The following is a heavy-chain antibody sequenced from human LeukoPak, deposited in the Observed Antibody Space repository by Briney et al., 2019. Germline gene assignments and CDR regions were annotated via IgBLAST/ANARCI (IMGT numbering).Heavy chain of an antibody. J-gene: IGHJ6*03. CDR3: ARDSSGWYDPNYYYYMDV. Sequence: GSVKVSCKASGYTFTGYYMHWVGQAPGEGGEGMGRINPKSGGTNYAQKLQGRVTMTRDTYMRTAYMELSRLRSDDTAVYYCARDSSGWYDPNYYYYMDVWGKGTTVTVSS. CDR1: GYTFTGYY. V-gene: IGHV1-2*06. D-gene: IGHD6-19*01. CDR2: INPKSGGT.